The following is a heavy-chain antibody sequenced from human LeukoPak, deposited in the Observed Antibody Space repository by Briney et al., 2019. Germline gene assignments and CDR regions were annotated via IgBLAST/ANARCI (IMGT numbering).Heavy chain of an antibody. Sequence: PSETLSLTCTVSGGSISSRSYYWGWIRQPPGRGLEWIGSISYSGRTYYSMSLKSRLTISVDTSKNQFSLKLTSVTAADTAVYYCARQSCTTTSCYSDYWGQGTLVTVSS. V-gene: IGHV4-39*01. J-gene: IGHJ4*02. CDR3: ARQSCTTTSCYSDY. CDR1: GGSISSRSYY. CDR2: ISYSGRT. D-gene: IGHD2-2*01.